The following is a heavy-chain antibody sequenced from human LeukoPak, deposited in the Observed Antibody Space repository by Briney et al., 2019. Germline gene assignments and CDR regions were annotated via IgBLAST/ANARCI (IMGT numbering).Heavy chain of an antibody. V-gene: IGHV4-59*01. CDR1: GGSISGYY. CDR3: ARAGHWNYRFDY. D-gene: IGHD1-7*01. CDR2: IYYSGST. J-gene: IGHJ4*02. Sequence: SETLSLTCTVSGGSISGYYWSWIRQPPGKGLEWIGYIYYSGSTNYNPSLKSRVTISVDTSKNQFSLKLSSVTAADTAVYYCARAGHWNYRFDYWGQGTLVTVSS.